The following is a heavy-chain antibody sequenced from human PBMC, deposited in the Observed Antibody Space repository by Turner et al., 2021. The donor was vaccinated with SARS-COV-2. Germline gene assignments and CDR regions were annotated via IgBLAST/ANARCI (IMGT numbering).Heavy chain of an antibody. Sequence: VQLVQSGPEVQSPGASVQVSCKASGHTFISYGITWVRQAPGQGLEWMGGISAYNGNTNYAQKVQGRVTMTTDTSTSTAYMELRSLRSDETAVDYCARTDGAGSDGHYYGMDVWGQGTTVTVSS. CDR1: GHTFISYG. CDR2: ISAYNGNT. J-gene: IGHJ6*02. V-gene: IGHV1-18*01. CDR3: ARTDGAGSDGHYYGMDV. D-gene: IGHD3-10*01.